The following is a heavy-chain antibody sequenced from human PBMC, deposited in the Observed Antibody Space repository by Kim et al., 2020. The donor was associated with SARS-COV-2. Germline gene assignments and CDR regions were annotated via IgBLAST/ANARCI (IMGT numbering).Heavy chain of an antibody. CDR3: ARQYRTVSDDAFDI. D-gene: IGHD3-16*02. V-gene: IGHV5-51*01. Sequence: YSPALQGQVTISADRSISTAFLQWSSVKASDTAMYYCARQYRTVSDDAFDIWGQGTMVTVSS. J-gene: IGHJ3*02.